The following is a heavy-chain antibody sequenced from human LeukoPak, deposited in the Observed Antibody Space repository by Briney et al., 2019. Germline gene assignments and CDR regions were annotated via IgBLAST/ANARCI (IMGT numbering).Heavy chain of an antibody. CDR2: ISGRGGST. CDR1: GFTFSSYA. J-gene: IGHJ6*03. Sequence: PGGSLRLSCAASGFTFSSYAMSWVRQAPGKGLEWVSAISGRGGSTYYADSVKGRFTISRDNSKNTLYLQLNSLRAEDTAVYYCPRSQYYYYMDVWGKGTTVTVSS. CDR3: PRSQYYYYMDV. V-gene: IGHV3-23*01.